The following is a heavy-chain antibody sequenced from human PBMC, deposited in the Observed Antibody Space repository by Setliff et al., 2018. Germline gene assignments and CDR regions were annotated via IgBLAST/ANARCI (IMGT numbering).Heavy chain of an antibody. CDR1: GGSLRGNAIF. CDR3: ARYSASHCTGTNCFALIDASDV. V-gene: IGHV4-39*01. CDR2: IYYTGDP. J-gene: IGHJ3*01. Sequence: PSETLSLTCTVSGGSLRGNAIFWGWIRQPPGKGLEWIGSIYYTGDPYYNPSLKSRVTMSVDTSRNQLSLKLTSVTAADTAVYYCARYSASHCTGTNCFALIDASDVWGQGTMVTVSS. D-gene: IGHD2-8*02.